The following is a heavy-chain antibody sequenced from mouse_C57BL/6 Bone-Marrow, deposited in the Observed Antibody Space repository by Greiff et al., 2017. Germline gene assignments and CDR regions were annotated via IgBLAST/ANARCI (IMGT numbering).Heavy chain of an antibody. CDR2: IDPETGGT. Sequence: QVQLQQSGAELVRPGASVTLSCKASGYTFTDYEMPWVQQTPVHGLEWIGAIDPETGGTAYNQKFKGKAILTADKSSSTAYLELRSLTSEDSAVYYCTRWGVTTPLAYWGQGTLVTVSA. CDR1: GYTFTDYE. CDR3: TRWGVTTPLAY. J-gene: IGHJ3*01. D-gene: IGHD2-2*01. V-gene: IGHV1-15*01.